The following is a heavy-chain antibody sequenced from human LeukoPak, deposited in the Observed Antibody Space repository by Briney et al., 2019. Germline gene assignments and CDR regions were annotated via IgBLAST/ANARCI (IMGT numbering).Heavy chain of an antibody. V-gene: IGHV3-30*18. D-gene: IGHD6-13*01. CDR1: GFTFSSYG. Sequence: GGSLRLSCAASGFTFSSYGIHWVRQAPGKGLEWVAVISYDGSNKYYADSVKGRFTISRDNSKNTLYLQMNSLRAEDTAVYYCAKVQAAAGQYYYYGMDVWGQGTTVTVSS. J-gene: IGHJ6*02. CDR2: ISYDGSNK. CDR3: AKVQAAAGQYYYYGMDV.